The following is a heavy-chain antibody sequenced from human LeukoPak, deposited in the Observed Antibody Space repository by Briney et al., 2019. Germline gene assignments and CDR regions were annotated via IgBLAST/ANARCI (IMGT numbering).Heavy chain of an antibody. CDR2: INADGSGT. D-gene: IGHD3-22*01. J-gene: IGHJ5*02. Sequence: PGGSLRLSCAASGFTFSDYYMSWIRQAPGKGLVWVSRINADGSGTNYADSVKGRFTISRDNAKNTLYLQMNSLRAEDTAVYYCARLPYYYDTSGPHSTWGQGTLVTVSS. V-gene: IGHV3-74*01. CDR3: ARLPYYYDTSGPHST. CDR1: GFTFSDYY.